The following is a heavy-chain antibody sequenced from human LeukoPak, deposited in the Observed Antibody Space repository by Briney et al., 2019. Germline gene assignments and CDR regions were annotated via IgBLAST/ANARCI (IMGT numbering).Heavy chain of an antibody. D-gene: IGHD3-22*01. CDR1: GYTFTSYA. CDR3: AREIHYYDSMSRFDP. Sequence: GASVKVSCKASGYTFTSYAMNWVRQSPGQGLEWMGWINTNTGNPTYAQGFTGRFVFSLDTSVSTAYLQISSLKAEDTAVYYCAREIHYYDSMSRFDPWGQGTLVTVSS. V-gene: IGHV7-4-1*02. J-gene: IGHJ5*02. CDR2: INTNTGNP.